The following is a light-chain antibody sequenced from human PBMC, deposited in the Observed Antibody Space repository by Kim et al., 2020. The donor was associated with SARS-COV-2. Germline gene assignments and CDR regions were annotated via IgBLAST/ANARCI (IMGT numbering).Light chain of an antibody. Sequence: LSPGERASLSCRASQSVSSSYLSWYQQKPGQAPRLLIYGASSRATGIPDRFSGSGSGTDFTLTISRLEPEDFAVYYCQQYGSSPYTFGQGTKLEI. V-gene: IGKV3-20*01. CDR1: QSVSSSY. CDR3: QQYGSSPYT. CDR2: GAS. J-gene: IGKJ2*01.